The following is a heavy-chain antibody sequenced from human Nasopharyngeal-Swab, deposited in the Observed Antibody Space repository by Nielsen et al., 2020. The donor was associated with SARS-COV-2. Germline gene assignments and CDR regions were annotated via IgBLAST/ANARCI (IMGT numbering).Heavy chain of an antibody. CDR3: ARGYSGGYRAY. V-gene: IGHV3-21*01. Sequence: GGSLRLSCAASGFTFNLFTLNWVRQAPGKGLEWVSAISSTGDYIYYTDSVKGRFTISRDNAKNSLYLQMNSLRAEDTAVYYCARGYSGGYRAYWGQGTLVTVSS. CDR1: GFTFNLFT. D-gene: IGHD1-26*01. J-gene: IGHJ4*02. CDR2: ISSTGDYI.